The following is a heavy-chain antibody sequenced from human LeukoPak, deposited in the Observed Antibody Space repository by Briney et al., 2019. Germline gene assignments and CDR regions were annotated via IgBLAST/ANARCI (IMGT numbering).Heavy chain of an antibody. J-gene: IGHJ4*02. CDR1: GFTSSSYA. Sequence: GGSLRLSCAASGFTSSSYATSWVRQAPGKGLEWVSGISGSGGSTYSADSVKGRFTISRDNSKNTLYLQMNSLRAEDTAVYYCAKGLGIAVAAPFDYWGQGTLVTVSS. V-gene: IGHV3-23*01. CDR2: ISGSGGST. CDR3: AKGLGIAVAAPFDY. D-gene: IGHD6-19*01.